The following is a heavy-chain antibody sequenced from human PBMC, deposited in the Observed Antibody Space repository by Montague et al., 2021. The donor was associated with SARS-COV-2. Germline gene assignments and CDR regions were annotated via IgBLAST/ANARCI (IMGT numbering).Heavy chain of an antibody. V-gene: IGHV4-4*02. D-gene: IGHD3-10*01. CDR2: IYHSGST. CDR1: GGSIISTNW. Sequence: SETLSLTCVVFGGSIISTNWWSWVRQPPGKGLEWIGQIYHSGSTNYNPSLSSRVTMSVDKSKNQFSLILKSATAADTAVYYCARDPGGAHGMDVWGQGTTVTVSS. CDR3: ARDPGGAHGMDV. J-gene: IGHJ6*02.